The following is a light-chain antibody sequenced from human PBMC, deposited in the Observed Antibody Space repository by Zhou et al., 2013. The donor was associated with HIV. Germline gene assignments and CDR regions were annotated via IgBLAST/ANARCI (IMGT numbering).Light chain of an antibody. CDR2: KVS. CDR3: MQATNWWT. V-gene: IGKV2-30*02. CDR1: QSLVHSDGNTY. Sequence: DVVMTQSPLSLPVTLGQPASISCRSSQSLVHSDGNTYLNWFQQRPGQSPRCLIYKVSNRGSGVPDRFSGSGSGTDFTLKISRVEAEDVGIYYCMQATNWWTFGQGTKVEVK. J-gene: IGKJ1*01.